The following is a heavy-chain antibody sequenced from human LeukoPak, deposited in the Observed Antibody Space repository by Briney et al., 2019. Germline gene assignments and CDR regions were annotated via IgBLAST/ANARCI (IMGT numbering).Heavy chain of an antibody. J-gene: IGHJ4*02. Sequence: SETLSLTCTVSGVSISSYYWSWIRQPPGKGLEWIGYIYYSGSTNYNPSLKSRVTISVDTSKNQFSLKLSSVTAADTAVYYCARVDGDYIDYWGQGTLVTVSS. D-gene: IGHD4-17*01. CDR1: GVSISSYY. CDR2: IYYSGST. CDR3: ARVDGDYIDY. V-gene: IGHV4-59*08.